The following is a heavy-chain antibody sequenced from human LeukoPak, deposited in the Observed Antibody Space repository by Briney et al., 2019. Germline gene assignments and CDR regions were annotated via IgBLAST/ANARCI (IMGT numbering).Heavy chain of an antibody. CDR2: IHYSGST. CDR1: GGSISSYY. CDR3: ARDTYYYDSSGYL. V-gene: IGHV4-59*12. D-gene: IGHD3-22*01. J-gene: IGHJ5*02. Sequence: PSETLSLTCTVSGGSISSYYWSWIRQPPGKGLEWIGYIHYSGSTNYNPSLKSRVTISVDTSKNQFSLKLSSVTAADTAVYYCARDTYYYDSSGYLWGQGTLVTVSS.